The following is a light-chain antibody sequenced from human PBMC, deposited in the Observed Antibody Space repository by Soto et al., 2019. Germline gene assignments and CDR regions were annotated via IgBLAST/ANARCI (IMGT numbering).Light chain of an antibody. J-gene: IGLJ1*01. CDR1: SSDVGGYNY. CDR3: NSYTSKSTGV. CDR2: EVS. Sequence: QSALTQPASVSGSPGQSITISCTGTSSDVGGYNYVSWYQQHPGKAPKLIIYEVSNQPSGVSNRFSGSKSGNTASPTISGLQAEDEADYYCNSYTSKSTGVFGTGTKLTVL. V-gene: IGLV2-14*01.